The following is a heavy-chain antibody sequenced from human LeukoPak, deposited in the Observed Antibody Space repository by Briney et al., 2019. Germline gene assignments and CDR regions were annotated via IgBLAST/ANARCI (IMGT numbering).Heavy chain of an antibody. CDR1: GYTFTSYA. CDR3: AREDYYDSGSFDP. D-gene: IGHD3-22*01. Sequence: ASVKVSCKASGYTFTSYAMNWVRQAPGQGLEWMGWMNPNSGNTAYAQKFQGGVTMTRNTSISTAYMELSSLRSEDTAVYYCAREDYYDSGSFDPWGQGTLVTVSS. J-gene: IGHJ5*02. CDR2: MNPNSGNT. V-gene: IGHV1-8*02.